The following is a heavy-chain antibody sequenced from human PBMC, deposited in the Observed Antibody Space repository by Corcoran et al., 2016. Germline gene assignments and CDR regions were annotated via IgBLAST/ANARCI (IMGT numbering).Heavy chain of an antibody. CDR2: ISSSSSTI. Sequence: EVQLVESGGGLVQPGGSLRLSCAASGFTLSSSSMNWVRQAQGKGLEWVSYISSSSSTIYYAASVKGRFTISSDNAKNSLYLQMNSLRAEDMAVYECARGSAHGDFWSGCYISEFDYWGQGTLVTVSS. CDR1: GFTLSSSS. CDR3: ARGSAHGDFWSGCYISEFDY. J-gene: IGHJ4*02. V-gene: IGHV3-48*04. D-gene: IGHD3-3*01.